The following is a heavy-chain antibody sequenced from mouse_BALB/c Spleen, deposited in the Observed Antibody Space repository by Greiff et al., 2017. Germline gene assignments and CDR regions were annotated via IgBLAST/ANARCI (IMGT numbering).Heavy chain of an antibody. J-gene: IGHJ1*01. CDR2: ISSGGSYT. D-gene: IGHD1-2*01. CDR3: ASPTATFWYFDV. Sequence: EVQLQESGGDLVKPGGSLKLSCAASGFTFSSYGMSWVRQTPDKRLEWVATISSGGSYTYYPDSVKGRFTISRDNAKNTLYLQMSSLKSEDTAMYYCASPTATFWYFDVWGAGTTVTVSS. V-gene: IGHV5-6*01. CDR1: GFTFSSYG.